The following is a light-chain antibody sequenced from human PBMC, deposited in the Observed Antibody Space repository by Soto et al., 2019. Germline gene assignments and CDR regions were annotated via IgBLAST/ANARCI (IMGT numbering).Light chain of an antibody. CDR2: EVS. CDR1: SSDVGGYNY. Sequence: QSALTQPASVSGSAGQSITISCTGTSSDVGGYNYVSWYQQHPGKAPKLMIYEVSNRPSGVSNRFSGSKSVNTASLTISGLQAEDEADYYCSSYTSSSTHYAFGTGTKVAV. J-gene: IGLJ1*01. CDR3: SSYTSSSTHYA. V-gene: IGLV2-14*01.